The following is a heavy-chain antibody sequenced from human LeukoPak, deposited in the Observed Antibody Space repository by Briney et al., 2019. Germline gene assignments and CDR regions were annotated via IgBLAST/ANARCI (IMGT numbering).Heavy chain of an antibody. D-gene: IGHD3-10*01. J-gene: IGHJ4*02. V-gene: IGHV3-48*01. CDR1: GFTYSSYS. CDR2: ISSSSSTI. Sequence: GGSLRLSCAASGFTYSSYSMNWVRQAPGKGLEWVSSISSSSSTIYYADSVKGRFTISRDNAKNSLYLQMNSLRAEDTAVYYCARHITMVRGVITPPDYWGQGTLVTVSS. CDR3: ARHITMVRGVITPPDY.